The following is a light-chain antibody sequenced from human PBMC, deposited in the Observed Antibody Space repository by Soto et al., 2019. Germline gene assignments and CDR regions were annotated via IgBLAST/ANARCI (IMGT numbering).Light chain of an antibody. Sequence: DIQMTQSPPSVSPSLCDRATITCRASQGISSWLAWYQQKPGKAPKLLIYATSSLQSGVPSRFSGSGSWTDFTLTISSLQPVDFATYYCQQANSFPLPFGGGTKVEIK. CDR1: QGISSW. J-gene: IGKJ4*02. CDR3: QQANSFPLP. V-gene: IGKV1D-12*01. CDR2: ATS.